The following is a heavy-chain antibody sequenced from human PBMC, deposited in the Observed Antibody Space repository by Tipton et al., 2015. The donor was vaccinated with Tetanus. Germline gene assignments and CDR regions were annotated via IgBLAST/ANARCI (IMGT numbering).Heavy chain of an antibody. V-gene: IGHV3-53*01. CDR2: MYSGGDT. CDR1: GFTFSSHW. D-gene: IGHD6-19*01. CDR3: VRDGGSSGWLAY. J-gene: IGHJ4*02. Sequence: GSLRLSCEASGFTFSSHWMSWVRQVPGKGLEWVSVMYSGGDTYYVDSVKGRFSISRDNAKNTLYLQMNSLRVEDTAVYYCVRDGGSSGWLAYWGQGTLVTVSS.